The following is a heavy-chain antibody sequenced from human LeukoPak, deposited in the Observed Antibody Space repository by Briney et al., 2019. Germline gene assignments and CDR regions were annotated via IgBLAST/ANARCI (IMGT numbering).Heavy chain of an antibody. Sequence: SETLSLTCTVSGGSISSYYWSWIRQPPGKGLEWIGYIYYSGSTNYNPSLKSRVTISVDTSKNQFSLKLSSVTAADTAVYYCARAPYGGHNRFDPWGQGTLVTVSS. D-gene: IGHD4-23*01. V-gene: IGHV4-59*01. CDR3: ARAPYGGHNRFDP. CDR2: IYYSGST. J-gene: IGHJ5*02. CDR1: GGSISSYY.